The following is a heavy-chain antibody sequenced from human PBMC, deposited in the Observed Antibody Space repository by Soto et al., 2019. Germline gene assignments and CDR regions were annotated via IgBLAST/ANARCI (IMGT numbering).Heavy chain of an antibody. J-gene: IGHJ4*02. CDR1: GFTFSSYG. Sequence: GGSLRLSCAASGFTFSSYGMHWVRQAPGKGLEWVAVIWYDGSNKYYADSVKGRFTISRDNSKNTLYLQMNSLRAEDTAVYYCARDHGDYTSDYWGQGTLVTVSS. V-gene: IGHV3-33*01. CDR3: ARDHGDYTSDY. CDR2: IWYDGSNK. D-gene: IGHD4-17*01.